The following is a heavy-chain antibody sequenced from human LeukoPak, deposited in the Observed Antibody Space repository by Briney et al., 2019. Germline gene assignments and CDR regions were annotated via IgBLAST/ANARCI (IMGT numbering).Heavy chain of an antibody. CDR2: INTDGSST. CDR3: ARASRVIVPATLSKYYFDY. Sequence: GGSLRLSCAASGLTFSNYWMHWVRQAPGKGLVWVSRINTDGSSTNYADSVKGRFTISRDNAKNTLYLQMDSLRAEDTAVYYCARASRVIVPATLSKYYFDYWGQGTLVTVSS. D-gene: IGHD2-2*01. J-gene: IGHJ4*02. CDR1: GLTFSNYW. V-gene: IGHV3-74*01.